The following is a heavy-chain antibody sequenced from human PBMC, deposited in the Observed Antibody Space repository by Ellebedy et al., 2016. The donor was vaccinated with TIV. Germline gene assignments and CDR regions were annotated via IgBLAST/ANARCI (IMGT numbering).Heavy chain of an antibody. Sequence: GESLKISCKGSGYSFTSYWIAWVRQMPGKGLEWMGIIYPGDSNTRYSPSFQGQVTISADKSISIAYLQWSSLKASDTAMYYCARHHTSAYPDYWGQGTLVTVSS. CDR1: GYSFTSYW. CDR3: ARHHTSAYPDY. CDR2: IYPGDSNT. D-gene: IGHD3-22*01. J-gene: IGHJ4*02. V-gene: IGHV5-51*01.